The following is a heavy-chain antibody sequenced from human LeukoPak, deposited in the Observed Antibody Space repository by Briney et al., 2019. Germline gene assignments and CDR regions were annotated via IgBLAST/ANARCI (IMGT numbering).Heavy chain of an antibody. CDR2: ISYDGSNK. J-gene: IGHJ4*02. Sequence: GGSLRLSCAASGFTFSSYGMHWVRQAPGKGLEWAAVISYDGSNKYYADSVKGRFTISRDNSKNTLYLQMNSLRAEDTAVYYCAKPDSSGWYGGIDYWGQGTLVTVSS. CDR3: AKPDSSGWYGGIDY. V-gene: IGHV3-30*18. CDR1: GFTFSSYG. D-gene: IGHD6-19*01.